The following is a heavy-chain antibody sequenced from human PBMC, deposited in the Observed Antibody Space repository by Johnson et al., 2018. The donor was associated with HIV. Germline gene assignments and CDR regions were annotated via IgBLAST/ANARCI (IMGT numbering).Heavy chain of an antibody. Sequence: VQLVESGGGVVRPGGSLRLSCAASGFTFDDYGMSWVRQAPGKGLEWVANIKYDGGRIQYVDSVKGRFTISRDNARNLLFLQMNSLRAEDTAVYYCAKGGGSSWSDAFDIWGQGTMVTVSS. CDR1: GFTFDDYG. CDR2: IKYDGGRI. CDR3: AKGGGSSWSDAFDI. D-gene: IGHD6-13*01. J-gene: IGHJ3*02. V-gene: IGHV3-7*03.